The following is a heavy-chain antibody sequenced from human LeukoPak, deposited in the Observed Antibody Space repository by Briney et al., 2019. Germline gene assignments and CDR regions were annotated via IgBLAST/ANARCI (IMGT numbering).Heavy chain of an antibody. J-gene: IGHJ4*02. CDR1: GYRFTSYW. D-gene: IGHD6-13*01. Sequence: GESLKISFKGSGYRFTSYWIGWGRQMPGKGLEWMGIIYPGDSDTRYSPSFQGQVTISADKSISTAYLQWSSLKASDTAMYYCARHFGMYSNSWRYPDYWGQGTLVTVSS. CDR3: ARHFGMYSNSWRYPDY. V-gene: IGHV5-51*01. CDR2: IYPGDSDT.